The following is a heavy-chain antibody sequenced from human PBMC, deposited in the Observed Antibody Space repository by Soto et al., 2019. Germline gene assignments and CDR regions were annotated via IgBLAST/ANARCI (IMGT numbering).Heavy chain of an antibody. J-gene: IGHJ6*01. CDR2: TNTGGTT. Sequence: EVQVLATGGGLIQPGGSLRLSCAASGFTVNSNYMSWVRQAPGEGLQWVSITNTGGTTYYADSVNGQFTVSRDNSKNTLYLQKNNLRAADTWVYCCAKVYGFILAVCGQGTTVSVSS. CDR1: GFTVNSNY. CDR3: AKVYGFILAV. D-gene: IGHD1-20*01. V-gene: IGHV3-53*02.